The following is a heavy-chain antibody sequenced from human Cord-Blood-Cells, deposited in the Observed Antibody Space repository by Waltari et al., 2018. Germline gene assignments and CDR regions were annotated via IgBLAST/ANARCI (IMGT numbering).Heavy chain of an antibody. CDR3: ARANGGTYYYYYYMDV. CDR1: GFTFSSYW. Sequence: EVQLVESGGGLVQPGGSLRLSCAASGFTFSSYWMHWVRHAPGKGLVWVSRINSDGSSTSYADSVKGRFTISRDNAKNTLYLQMNSLRAEDTAVYYCARANGGTYYYYYYMDVWGKGTTVTVSS. CDR2: INSDGSST. D-gene: IGHD2-15*01. J-gene: IGHJ6*03. V-gene: IGHV3-74*01.